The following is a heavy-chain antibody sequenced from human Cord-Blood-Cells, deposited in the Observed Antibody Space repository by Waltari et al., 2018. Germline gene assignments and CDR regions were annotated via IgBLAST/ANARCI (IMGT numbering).Heavy chain of an antibody. CDR1: GYTFTGYY. CDR2: INPNSGGT. J-gene: IGHJ4*02. Sequence: QVQLVQSGAEVKKPGASVKVSCKASGYTFTGYYMHWVRQAPGQGLEWMGWINPNSGGTNYAQKFQGRVTMTRDTSISTAYMELSRLRSDDTAVYYCARDPGMAWGSYYFDYWGQGTLVTVSS. D-gene: IGHD7-27*01. CDR3: ARDPGMAWGSYYFDY. V-gene: IGHV1-2*02.